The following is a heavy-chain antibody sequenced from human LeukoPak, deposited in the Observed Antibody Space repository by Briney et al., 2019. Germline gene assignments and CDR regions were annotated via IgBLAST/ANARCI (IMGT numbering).Heavy chain of an antibody. Sequence: PPGGSLRLSCAASGFTFSSYDMHWVRQGTGKGLEWVSAIGTAGDTYYPGSVKGRFTTSRENAKNSLYLQMNSLRVGGTAVYYCARGRGWGTFDIWGQGTMVTVSS. D-gene: IGHD3-10*01. CDR2: IGTAGDT. CDR3: ARGRGWGTFDI. CDR1: GFTFSSYD. J-gene: IGHJ3*02. V-gene: IGHV3-13*04.